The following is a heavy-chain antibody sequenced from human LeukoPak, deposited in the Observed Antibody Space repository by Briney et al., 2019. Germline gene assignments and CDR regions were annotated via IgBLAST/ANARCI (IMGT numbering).Heavy chain of an antibody. V-gene: IGHV1-69*06. D-gene: IGHD3-22*01. J-gene: IGHJ6*02. CDR1: GGTFSTYV. Sequence: SVKVSCKASGGTFSTYVINWVRQAPGQGLEWMGGIIPIFDTANYAQEFQGRVTITADKSTTTAYMELSSLRSEDTAMYFCARDLGDSSGYYWGGYYGMDVWGQGTTVIVSS. CDR2: IIPIFDTA. CDR3: ARDLGDSSGYYWGGYYGMDV.